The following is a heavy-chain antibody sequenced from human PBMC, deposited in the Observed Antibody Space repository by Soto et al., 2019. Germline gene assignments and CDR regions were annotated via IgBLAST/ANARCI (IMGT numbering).Heavy chain of an antibody. CDR3: ARLLPPRDYYGMDV. CDR1: GGSFSGYY. Sequence: SETLSLTCAVYGGSFSGYYWSWIRQPPGKGLEWIGEINHSGSTNYNPSLKSRVTISVDMSKNQFSLKLSSVTAADTAVYYCARLLPPRDYYGMDVWGQGTTVTVSS. V-gene: IGHV4-34*01. J-gene: IGHJ6*02. CDR2: INHSGST. D-gene: IGHD3-22*01.